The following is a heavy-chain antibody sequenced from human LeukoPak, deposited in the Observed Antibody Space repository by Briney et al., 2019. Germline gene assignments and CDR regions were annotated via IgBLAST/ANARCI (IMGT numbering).Heavy chain of an antibody. CDR2: ISAYNGNT. CDR1: GYTFTSYG. CDR3: ARHYDFWRGYPYYYYGMDV. J-gene: IGHJ6*02. V-gene: IGHV1-18*01. Sequence: ASVKVSRKASGYTFTSYGISWVRQAPGQGLEWMGWISAYNGNTNYAQKLQGRVTMTTDTSTSTAYMELRSLRSDDTAVHYCARHYDFWRGYPYYYYGMDVWGQGTTVTVSS. D-gene: IGHD3-3*01.